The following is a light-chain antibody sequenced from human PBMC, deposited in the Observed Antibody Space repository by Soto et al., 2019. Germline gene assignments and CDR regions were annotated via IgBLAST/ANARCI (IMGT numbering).Light chain of an antibody. CDR2: AAS. CDR3: QQSHTTPYT. J-gene: IGKJ5*01. CDR1: QSINIY. V-gene: IGKV1-39*01. Sequence: DIQMTQSPSSLSASVGDRVAITCRASQSINIYLNWYQQRPGRAPKLLIYAASNLQSGVPSRFSGDGVGTHFTLTISGLQPDDFATYHCQQSHTTPYTSGQGTRPEIK.